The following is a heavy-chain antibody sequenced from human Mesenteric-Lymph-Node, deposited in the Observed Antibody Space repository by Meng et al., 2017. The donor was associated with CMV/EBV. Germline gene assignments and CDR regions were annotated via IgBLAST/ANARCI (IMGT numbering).Heavy chain of an antibody. Sequence: GGSLRLSCAASGFPCTGHDMHWIRQAPGKGSEWVAFIRHDGSTKTYHDSVRGRFVISRDNSRNTLYLQMNSLRDEDTAMYYCAYYSSSGYYFDYWGQGTLVTVSS. CDR3: AYYSSSGYYFDY. J-gene: IGHJ4*01. D-gene: IGHD6-13*01. V-gene: IGHV3-30*02. CDR2: IRHDGSTK. CDR1: GFPCTGHD.